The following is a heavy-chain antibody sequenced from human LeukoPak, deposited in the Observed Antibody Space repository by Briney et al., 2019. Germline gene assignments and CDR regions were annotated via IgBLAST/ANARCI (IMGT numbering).Heavy chain of an antibody. V-gene: IGHV3-73*01. Sequence: GGSLRLSCAASGFTFRGSAMHWVRKASGKGLDWVGRIRSKANSYATAYAASVKGRFTISRDDSKNTAYLQMNSLKTEDTAVYYCTRPYSSGPVSGYYWGQGTLVTVSS. CDR3: TRPYSSGPVSGYY. J-gene: IGHJ4*02. CDR2: IRSKANSYAT. D-gene: IGHD6-19*01. CDR1: GFTFRGSA.